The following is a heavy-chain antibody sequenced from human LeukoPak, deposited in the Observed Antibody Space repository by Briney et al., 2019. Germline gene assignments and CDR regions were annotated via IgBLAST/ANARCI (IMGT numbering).Heavy chain of an antibody. Sequence: SETLSLTCTVSGGSISSYYWSWIRQPPGKGLEWIGEINHSGSTNYNPSLKSRVTISVDTSKNQFSLKLSSVTAADTAVYYCACYGDYPWYFDYWGQGTLVTVSS. D-gene: IGHD4-17*01. CDR3: ACYGDYPWYFDY. V-gene: IGHV4-34*01. J-gene: IGHJ4*02. CDR1: GGSISSYY. CDR2: INHSGST.